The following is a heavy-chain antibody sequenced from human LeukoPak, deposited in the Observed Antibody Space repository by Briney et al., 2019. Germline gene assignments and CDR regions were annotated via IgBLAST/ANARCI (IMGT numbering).Heavy chain of an antibody. CDR1: GFTFSSYT. J-gene: IGHJ4*02. Sequence: PGGSLRLSCAASGFTFSSYTFYWFRQAPGKGLVWVASVSVEGIGRYFPGSVEGRFAISRDDSKKSVFLQMSNVRPEDTALYFCATVTKVDFDYWGKGTLVTVSS. CDR2: VSVEGIGR. CDR3: ATVTKVDFDY. D-gene: IGHD4-11*01. V-gene: IGHV3-30*09.